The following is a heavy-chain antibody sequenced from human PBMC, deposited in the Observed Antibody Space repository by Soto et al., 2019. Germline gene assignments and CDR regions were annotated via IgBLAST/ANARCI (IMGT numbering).Heavy chain of an antibody. CDR1: GGTFSSYA. CDR3: ARGIGSSSEAWYFDL. Sequence: QVQLVQSGAEVKKPGSSVKVSCKASGGTFSSYAISWVRQAPGQGLEWMGGVIPIFGTPNYAQNFQVRVTITADESTSTAYMELSGLRSEDTAVYYCARGIGSSSEAWYFDLWGRGTLVSVSS. V-gene: IGHV1-69*01. CDR2: VIPIFGTP. J-gene: IGHJ2*01. D-gene: IGHD6-13*01.